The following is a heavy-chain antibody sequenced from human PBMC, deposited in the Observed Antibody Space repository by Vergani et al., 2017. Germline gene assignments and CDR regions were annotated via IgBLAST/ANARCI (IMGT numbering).Heavy chain of an antibody. CDR2: IIPILGIA. V-gene: IGHV1-69*02. Sequence: QVQLVQSGAEVKKPGSSVKVSCKASGGTFSSYTISWVRQAPGQGLEWMGRIIPILGIANYEQKFQGRVTITADKSTSTAYMELSSLRSEDTAVYYCAGSGSGSYKDYYYGMDVWGQGTTVTVSS. CDR3: AGSGSGSYKDYYYGMDV. D-gene: IGHD3-10*01. J-gene: IGHJ6*02. CDR1: GGTFSSYT.